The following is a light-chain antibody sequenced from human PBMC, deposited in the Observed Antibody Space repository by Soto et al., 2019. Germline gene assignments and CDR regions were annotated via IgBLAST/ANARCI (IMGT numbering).Light chain of an antibody. CDR3: QQYYSTPLT. J-gene: IGKJ1*01. CDR2: GAS. Sequence: VLTQSPGTLSLPPGERATLFCRAGQSVSSSDLAWYQQKPDQAPRLLIYGASSRATGIPDRFSGSGSGTDFTLTISSLEPEDVAVYYCQQYYSTPLTFGQGTTVEIK. V-gene: IGKV3-20*01. CDR1: QSVSSSD.